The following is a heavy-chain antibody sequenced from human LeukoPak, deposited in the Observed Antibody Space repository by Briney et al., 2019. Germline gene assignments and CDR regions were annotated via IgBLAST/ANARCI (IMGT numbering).Heavy chain of an antibody. J-gene: IGHJ4*02. CDR1: GFTFSSYA. Sequence: GGSLRLSCAASGFTFSSYAMSWVRQAPGNGLEWVSAISGSGGSTYYADSVKGRFTISRDNSKNTLYLQMNSLRAEDTAVYYCANPWELYYFDYWGQGTLVTASS. D-gene: IGHD1-26*01. CDR3: ANPWELYYFDY. V-gene: IGHV3-23*01. CDR2: ISGSGGST.